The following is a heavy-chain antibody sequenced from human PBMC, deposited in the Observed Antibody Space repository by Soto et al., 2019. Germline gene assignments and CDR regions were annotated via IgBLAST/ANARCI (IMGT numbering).Heavy chain of an antibody. V-gene: IGHV3-53*01. CDR2: IYSDGRT. J-gene: IGHJ5*02. CDR1: GFSVSSNY. D-gene: IGHD3-10*01. Sequence: GGSLRLSCAASGFSVSSNYMTWVRQAPGKGLEWVSIIYSDGRTNYADSVEGRFTISRDNSKNTVYLQMTSLSADDTAVYYCAREISAGFGEPWLDPWGQGTLVTVSS. CDR3: AREISAGFGEPWLDP.